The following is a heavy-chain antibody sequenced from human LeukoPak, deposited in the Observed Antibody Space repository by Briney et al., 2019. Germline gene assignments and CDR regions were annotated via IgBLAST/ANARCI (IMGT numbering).Heavy chain of an antibody. CDR2: INHSGST. V-gene: IGHV4-34*01. CDR1: GGSFSGYY. J-gene: IGHJ4*02. Sequence: SETLSLTCAVYGGSFSGYYWSWIRQPPGKGLEWIGEINHSGSTNYNPSLKSRVTISVDTSKNQFSLKLSSVTAADTAVYYCARVKQLVLRYWGQGTLVTVSS. D-gene: IGHD6-13*01. CDR3: ARVKQLVLRY.